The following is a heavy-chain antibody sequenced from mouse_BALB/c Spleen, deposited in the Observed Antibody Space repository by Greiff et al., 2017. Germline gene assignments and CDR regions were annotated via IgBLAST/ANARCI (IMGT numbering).Heavy chain of an antibody. D-gene: IGHD2-2*01. V-gene: IGHV5-9-4*01. Sequence: EVMLVESGGGLVKPGGSLKLSCAASGFTFSSYAMSWVRQSPEKRLEWVAEISSGGSYTYYPDTVTGRFTISRDNAKNTLYLEMSSLRSEDTAMYYCARGLRRGPWFAYWGQGTLVTVSA. CDR3: ARGLRRGPWFAY. J-gene: IGHJ3*01. CDR2: ISSGGSYT. CDR1: GFTFSSYA.